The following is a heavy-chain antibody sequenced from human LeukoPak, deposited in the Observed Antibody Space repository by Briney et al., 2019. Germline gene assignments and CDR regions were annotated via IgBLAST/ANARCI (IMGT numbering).Heavy chain of an antibody. V-gene: IGHV4-34*01. Sequence: SETLSLTCAVYGGSFSGYYWSWIRQPPGKGLEWIGEINHSGSTNYNPSLKSRVTISVDTSKNQFSLKLSSVAAADTAVYYCARGSVNYCSSTSCSGAFDIWGQGTMVTVSS. CDR3: ARGSVNYCSSTSCSGAFDI. CDR2: INHSGST. CDR1: GGSFSGYY. D-gene: IGHD2-2*01. J-gene: IGHJ3*02.